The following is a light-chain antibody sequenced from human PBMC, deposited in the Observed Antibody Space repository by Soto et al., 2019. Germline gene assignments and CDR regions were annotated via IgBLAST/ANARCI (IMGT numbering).Light chain of an antibody. CDR1: SSDVGGYNY. CDR2: EVS. CDR3: SSYAGSNAVV. J-gene: IGLJ2*01. Sequence: QSVLTQPPSASGSPGQSVTISCTGTSSDVGGYNYVSWYQQHPGKAPKLMIYEVSKRPSGVPDRFSGFKSGNTASLTVSGLQAEDEADYYCSSYAGSNAVVFGGGTKVTVL. V-gene: IGLV2-8*01.